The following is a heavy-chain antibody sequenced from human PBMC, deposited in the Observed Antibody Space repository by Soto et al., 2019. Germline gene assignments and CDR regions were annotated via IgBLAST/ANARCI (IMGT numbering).Heavy chain of an antibody. CDR3: ARGGSSGWNYYYYGMDV. V-gene: IGHV6-1*01. Sequence: SQTLSLTCAISGDSVSSNSAAWNWIRQSPSRGLEWLGRTYYRSKWYNDYAVSVKSRITINPDTSKNQFSLQLNSVTPEDTAVYYCARGGSSGWNYYYYGMDVWGQGTTVTVSS. J-gene: IGHJ6*02. CDR1: GDSVSSNSAA. D-gene: IGHD6-19*01. CDR2: TYYRSKWYN.